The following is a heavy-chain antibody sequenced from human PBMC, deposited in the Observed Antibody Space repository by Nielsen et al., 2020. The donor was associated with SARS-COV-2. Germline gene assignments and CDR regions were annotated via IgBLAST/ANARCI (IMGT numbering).Heavy chain of an antibody. CDR3: ARGDTMIVDGMDV. Sequence: SETLSLTCTVSGGSISSYYWSWIRQPPGKGLEWIGYIYYSGSTNYNPSLKSRVTISVDTSKNQFSLKLSSVTAADTAVYYCARGDTMIVDGMDVWGQGTTVTVS. J-gene: IGHJ6*02. V-gene: IGHV4-59*01. CDR1: GGSISSYY. D-gene: IGHD3-22*01. CDR2: IYYSGST.